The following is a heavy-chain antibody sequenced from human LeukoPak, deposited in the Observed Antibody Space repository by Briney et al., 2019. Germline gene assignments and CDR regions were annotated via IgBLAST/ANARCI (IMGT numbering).Heavy chain of an antibody. J-gene: IGHJ5*02. CDR1: GGSIRNYF. D-gene: IGHD6-13*01. Sequence: SETLSLTCSVSGGSIRNYFWSWIRQPAGKGLEWIGRIYTSGSTDYNPSLRSRVTMTVDTSRNQFSLRLTSMTAADTAVYYCAREGFWIAAAVGWFDPWGQGTLVTVSS. CDR3: AREGFWIAAAVGWFDP. CDR2: IYTSGST. V-gene: IGHV4-4*07.